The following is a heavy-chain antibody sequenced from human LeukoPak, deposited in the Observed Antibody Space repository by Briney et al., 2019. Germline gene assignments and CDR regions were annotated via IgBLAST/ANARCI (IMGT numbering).Heavy chain of an antibody. CDR3: IFLGVSGDDF. J-gene: IGHJ4*02. CDR1: GFTFSKAW. D-gene: IGHD7-27*01. V-gene: IGHV3-15*01. CDR2: IKSKTDGETT. Sequence: GGSLRLSCAASGFTFSKAWMSWVRQAPGKGLEWVGRIKSKTDGETTDYAAPVKGRFTISRDDSENTLQLQMNSLKTEDTAVYYGIFLGVSGDDFWGQGTLVTVSS.